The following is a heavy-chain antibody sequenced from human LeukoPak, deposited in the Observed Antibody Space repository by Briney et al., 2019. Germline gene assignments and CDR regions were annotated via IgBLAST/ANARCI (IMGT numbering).Heavy chain of an antibody. Sequence: GASVKVSCKASGGTFSSYAISWVRQAPGQGLEWMGGIIPIFGTANYAQKFQGRVTITADKSTSTAYMELSSLRSEDTAVYYCASTGIAVAGAFDYWGQGTLVTVSS. V-gene: IGHV1-69*06. D-gene: IGHD6-19*01. J-gene: IGHJ4*02. CDR1: GGTFSSYA. CDR2: IIPIFGTA. CDR3: ASTGIAVAGAFDY.